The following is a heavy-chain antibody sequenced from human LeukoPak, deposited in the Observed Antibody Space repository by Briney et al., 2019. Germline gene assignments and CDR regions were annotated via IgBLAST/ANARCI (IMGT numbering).Heavy chain of an antibody. CDR2: ISAYNGNT. D-gene: IGHD3-22*01. CDR3: ARAYYDSSGYYAFDI. Sequence: GASVKVSCKASGYTFTSYGISWVRQAPGQGLEWMGWISAYNGNTNYAQKLQGSVTTTTDTSTSTAYMELRSLRSDDTAVYYCARAYYDSSGYYAFDIWGQGTMVTVSS. V-gene: IGHV1-18*01. J-gene: IGHJ3*02. CDR1: GYTFTSYG.